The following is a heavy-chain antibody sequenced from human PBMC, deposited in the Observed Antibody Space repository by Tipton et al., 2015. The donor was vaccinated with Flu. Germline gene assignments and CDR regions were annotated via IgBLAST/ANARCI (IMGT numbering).Heavy chain of an antibody. J-gene: IGHJ6*02. CDR3: AKAPYDFWSGYYGMDV. CDR2: IGGSGDTT. CDR1: GFTFRSSP. D-gene: IGHD3-3*01. Sequence: SLRLSCVASGFTFRSSPMNWVRLTPGKGLEWVSRIGGSGDTTHYADSVKGRFTISRDNSKNTVFLQMNSLTVEDTAVYYCAKAPYDFWSGYYGMDVWGQGTTVTVSS. V-gene: IGHV3-23*01.